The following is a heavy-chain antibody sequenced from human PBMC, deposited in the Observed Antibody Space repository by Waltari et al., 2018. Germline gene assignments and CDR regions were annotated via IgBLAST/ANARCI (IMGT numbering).Heavy chain of an antibody. Sequence: QVQLVQSGAEVKKPGASVKVSCKASGYTCTSYGISWVRQAPGQGLEWMGWISAYNGNTNYAQKLQGRVTMTTDTSTSTAYMELRSLRSDDTAVYYCAREAPPYYDILTGYSDYWGQGTLVTVSS. V-gene: IGHV1-18*01. D-gene: IGHD3-9*01. CDR1: GYTCTSYG. J-gene: IGHJ4*02. CDR3: AREAPPYYDILTGYSDY. CDR2: ISAYNGNT.